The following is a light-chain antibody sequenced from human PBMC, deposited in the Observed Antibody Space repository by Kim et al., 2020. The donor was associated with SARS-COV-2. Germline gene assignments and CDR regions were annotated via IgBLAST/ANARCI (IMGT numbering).Light chain of an antibody. CDR2: RGS. V-gene: IGLV1-47*01. CDR3: AAWDDSLSAYV. J-gene: IGLJ1*01. Sequence: ELTQPPSASGTPGQRVTISCSGGSSNLGRNYVYWYQHVPGAAPKLLIYRGSNRPSGVPDRFAGSKSDNSASLVISGLRSEDEADYYCAAWDDSLSAYVFGTGTRSPS. CDR1: SSNLGRNY.